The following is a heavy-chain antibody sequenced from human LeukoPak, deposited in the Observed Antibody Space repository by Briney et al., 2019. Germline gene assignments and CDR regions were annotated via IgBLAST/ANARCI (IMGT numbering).Heavy chain of an antibody. J-gene: IGHJ5*02. V-gene: IGHV3-23*01. CDR1: GFTFSSYA. D-gene: IGHD6-19*01. CDR3: AKVGEASSGWYTGWFDP. CDR2: LSGSGDTT. Sequence: PGGSLRLSCAGSGFTFSSYAMNWVRQAPGKGLEWVSGLSGSGDTTRYAESVKGRFTISRDNSKNTVYLQINSLRAEDTAVYYCAKVGEASSGWYTGWFDPWGQGTLVTVSS.